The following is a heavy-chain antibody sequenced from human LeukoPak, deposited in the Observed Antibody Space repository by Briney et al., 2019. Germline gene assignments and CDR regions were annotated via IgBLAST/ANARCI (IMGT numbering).Heavy chain of an antibody. Sequence: SETLSLTCTVSGGSISSYYWSWIRQPPGKGLEWIGYIYYSGSTNYNPSLKSRVTISVDTSKNQFSLKLSSVTAADTAVYYCARLERHYSRATFDYWGQGTLVTVSS. D-gene: IGHD2-15*01. V-gene: IGHV4-59*08. CDR2: IYYSGST. CDR3: ARLERHYSRATFDY. J-gene: IGHJ4*02. CDR1: GGSISSYY.